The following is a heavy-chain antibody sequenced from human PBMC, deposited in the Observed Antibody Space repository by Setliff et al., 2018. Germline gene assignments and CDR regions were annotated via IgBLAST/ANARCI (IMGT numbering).Heavy chain of an antibody. CDR3: ARLVDTPTVPQDYFDF. J-gene: IGHJ4*02. V-gene: IGHV4-4*08. Sequence: SETLSLTCSVTGDSMSNFFWSWIRQPPGKGLEWIGGIYNSGYTHYKPSLKSRATISVDTSKSQFSLNLSNVTAADTAVYYCARLVDTPTVPQDYFDFWGQGTLVTVSS. CDR2: IYNSGYT. CDR1: GDSMSNFF. D-gene: IGHD5-18*01.